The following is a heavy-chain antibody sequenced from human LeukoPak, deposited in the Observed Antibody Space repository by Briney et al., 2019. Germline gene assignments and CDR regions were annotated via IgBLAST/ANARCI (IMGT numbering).Heavy chain of an antibody. CDR1: GFTFSSYS. CDR2: ISSSSSYI. Sequence: PGGSLRLSCAASGFTFSSYSMNWVRQAPGKGLEWVSSISSSSSYIYYADSVKGRFTISRDNAKNSLYLQMNRLRAGDTAVYYCARHYYGSGSYFDYWGQGTLVTVSS. J-gene: IGHJ4*02. D-gene: IGHD3-10*01. V-gene: IGHV3-21*01. CDR3: ARHYYGSGSYFDY.